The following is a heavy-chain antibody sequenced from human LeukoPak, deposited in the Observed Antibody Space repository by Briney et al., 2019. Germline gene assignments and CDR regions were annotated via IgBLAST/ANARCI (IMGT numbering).Heavy chain of an antibody. J-gene: IGHJ4*02. CDR1: GFTLSSYW. Sequence: GGSLRLSCAASGFTLSSYWMSWVRQAPGKGLEWVANIKEDGSEKYYVDSVKGRFTISRDNAKNSLYLQMNSLRAEDTAVYYCAGDRAHNSWSDYWAREPWSPSPQ. D-gene: IGHD6-13*01. CDR2: IKEDGSEK. CDR3: AGDRAHNSWSDY. V-gene: IGHV3-7*01.